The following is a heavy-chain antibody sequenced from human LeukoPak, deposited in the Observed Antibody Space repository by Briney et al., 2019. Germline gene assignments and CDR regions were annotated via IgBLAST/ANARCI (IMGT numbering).Heavy chain of an antibody. CDR2: IYSGGST. J-gene: IGHJ3*02. Sequence: GGSLRLSCAASGFTVSSNYMSWVRQAPGKGLEWVSVIYSGGSTYYADSVKGRFTISRDNSKNTLYLQMNSLRAEDTAVYYCARDLKSITMIGARAFDIWGQGTMVTVSS. D-gene: IGHD3-22*01. CDR1: GFTVSSNY. V-gene: IGHV3-66*01. CDR3: ARDLKSITMIGARAFDI.